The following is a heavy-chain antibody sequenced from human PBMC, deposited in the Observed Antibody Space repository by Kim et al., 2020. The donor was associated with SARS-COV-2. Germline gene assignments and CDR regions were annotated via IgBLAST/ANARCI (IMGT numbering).Heavy chain of an antibody. CDR1: GFTFSGSA. V-gene: IGHV3-73*01. Sequence: GGSLRLSCAASGFTFSGSAMHWVRQASGKGLEWVGRIRSKANSYATAYAASVKGRFTISRDDSKNTAYLQMNSLKTEDTAVYYCIPTVRSDYWGQGTLVTVSS. J-gene: IGHJ4*02. CDR2: IRSKANSYAT. D-gene: IGHD4-4*01. CDR3: IPTVRSDY.